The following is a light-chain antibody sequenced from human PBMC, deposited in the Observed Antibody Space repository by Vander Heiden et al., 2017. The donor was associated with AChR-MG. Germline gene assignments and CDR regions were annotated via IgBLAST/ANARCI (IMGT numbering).Light chain of an antibody. V-gene: IGKV3-20*01. CDR1: QGVGSGH. CDR3: QQYSRSALT. CDR2: GAS. J-gene: IGKJ4*01. Sequence: ELGLTQSPGTLSLSPGEGATFSCRASQGVGSGHLAWYQQKPGQAPRLLIYGASSRAAGVPDRFSGSGSGRDFSLTISRLEPEDFAVYYCQQYSRSALTFGGGTKVEIK.